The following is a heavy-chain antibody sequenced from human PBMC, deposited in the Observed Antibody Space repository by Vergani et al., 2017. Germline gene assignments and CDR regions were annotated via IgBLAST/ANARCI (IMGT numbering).Heavy chain of an antibody. CDR3: ARLARGYCSSTSCYGAFDI. Sequence: QVQLVESGGGLVKPGGSLRLSCAASGFTFSSYAMHWVRQAPGKGLEWVAVISYDGSNKYYADSVKGRFTISRDNSKNTLYLQMNSLRAEDTAVYYCARLARGYCSSTSCYGAFDIWGQGTMVTVSS. D-gene: IGHD2-2*01. V-gene: IGHV3-30-3*01. J-gene: IGHJ3*02. CDR2: ISYDGSNK. CDR1: GFTFSSYA.